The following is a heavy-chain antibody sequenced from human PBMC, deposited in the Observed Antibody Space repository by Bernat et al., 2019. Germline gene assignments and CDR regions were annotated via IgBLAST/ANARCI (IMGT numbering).Heavy chain of an antibody. Sequence: EVQLVESGGGVVQPGRSLRLSCAASGFTFSSFWMSWVRQAPGKGLEWVANIQHDGSDEYYVDSVKGRFTISRDNAKNSLYLQMNSLRAEDTAVYYCARYCSDTSCTDAFDIWGQGTMVTVSS. CDR1: GFTFSSFW. D-gene: IGHD2-2*01. V-gene: IGHV3-7*03. J-gene: IGHJ3*02. CDR2: IQHDGSDE. CDR3: ARYCSDTSCTDAFDI.